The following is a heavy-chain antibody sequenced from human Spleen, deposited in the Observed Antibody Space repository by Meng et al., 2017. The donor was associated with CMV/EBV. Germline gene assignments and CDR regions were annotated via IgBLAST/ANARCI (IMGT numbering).Heavy chain of an antibody. CDR1: GFTFSSYG. V-gene: IGHV3-30*02. Sequence: GESLKISCAASGFTFSSYGMHWVRQAPGKGLEWVAFIRYDGSNKYYADSVKGRFTISRDNSKNTLYLQMNSLRAEDTAVYYCAKGIHPVYNWNYGSDYWGQGTLVTVSS. CDR2: IRYDGSNK. D-gene: IGHD1-7*01. CDR3: AKGIHPVYNWNYGSDY. J-gene: IGHJ4*02.